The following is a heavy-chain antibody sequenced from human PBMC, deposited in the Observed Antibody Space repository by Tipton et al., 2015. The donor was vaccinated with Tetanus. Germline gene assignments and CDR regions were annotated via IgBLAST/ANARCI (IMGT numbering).Heavy chain of an antibody. J-gene: IGHJ6*03. V-gene: IGHV4-39*01. CDR1: GGSINNNNDF. CDR3: ARHFNSYSSYMDV. Sequence: TLSLTCTVSGGSINNNNDFWGWIRQPPGKGLEWIASIHYTGSTYYNLSLKSRVSIFVDTSKNQFSLELTSVTAADTAVYYCARHFNSYSSYMDVWGKGTTVTVSS. CDR2: IHYTGST.